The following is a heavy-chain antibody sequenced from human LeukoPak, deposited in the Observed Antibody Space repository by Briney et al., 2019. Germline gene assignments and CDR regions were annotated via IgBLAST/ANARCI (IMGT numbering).Heavy chain of an antibody. CDR3: ARYGGSYYYYYYMDV. Sequence: GASVKVSCKASGYTFTSYDINWVRQATGQGLEWMGWMNPNSGNTGYAQKFQGRVTITRNTSISTAYMELSSLRSEDTAVYCCARYGGSYYYYYYMDVWGKGTTVTISS. D-gene: IGHD1-26*01. V-gene: IGHV1-8*03. J-gene: IGHJ6*03. CDR1: GYTFTSYD. CDR2: MNPNSGNT.